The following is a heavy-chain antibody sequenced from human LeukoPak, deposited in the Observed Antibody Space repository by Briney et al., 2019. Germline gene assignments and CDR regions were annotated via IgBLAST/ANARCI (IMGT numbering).Heavy chain of an antibody. Sequence: PSETLSLTCTVSGGSISSNSYYWGWIRQPPGKGLEWIGSIYYSGSTYYNPSLKSRVTISVDTSKNQFSLKLSSVTAADTAVYYCARDYGDYSDWFDPWGQGTLVTVSS. V-gene: IGHV4-39*02. CDR3: ARDYGDYSDWFDP. CDR2: IYYSGST. CDR1: GGSISSNSYY. J-gene: IGHJ5*02. D-gene: IGHD4-17*01.